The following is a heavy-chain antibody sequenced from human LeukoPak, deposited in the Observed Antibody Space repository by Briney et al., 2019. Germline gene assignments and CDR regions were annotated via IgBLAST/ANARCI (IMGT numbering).Heavy chain of an antibody. V-gene: IGHV1-18*01. CDR3: ARKDKLSQDY. J-gene: IGHJ4*02. CDR1: GYTFTLYG. CDR2: ISTYNDAT. D-gene: IGHD3-16*02. Sequence: ASVKVSCKASGYTFTLYGISWVRQAPGQGLQWMGWISTYNDATNYAQKFQDRVTMTTDTSTSTAYMELRSLRSDDTAVYYCARKDKLSQDYWGQGTLVTVSS.